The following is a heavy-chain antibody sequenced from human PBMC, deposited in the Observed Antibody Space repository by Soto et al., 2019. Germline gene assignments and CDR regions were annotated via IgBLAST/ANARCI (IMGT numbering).Heavy chain of an antibody. V-gene: IGHV3-30*18. J-gene: IGHJ4*02. CDR2: ISYDGSNK. Sequence: QVQLVKSGGGVVQPGRSLRLSCAASGFTFSSYGMHWVRQAPGKGLEWVAVISYDGSNKYYADSVKGRFTISRDNSKNTLYLQMNSLRAEDTAVYYCAKEKHDYGDQSFDYWRQGTLVTVSS. D-gene: IGHD4-17*01. CDR1: GFTFSSYG. CDR3: AKEKHDYGDQSFDY.